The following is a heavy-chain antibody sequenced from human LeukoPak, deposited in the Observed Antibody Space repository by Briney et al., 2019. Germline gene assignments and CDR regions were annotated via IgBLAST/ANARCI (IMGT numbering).Heavy chain of an antibody. J-gene: IGHJ4*02. D-gene: IGHD1-1*01. CDR2: IYHSGST. CDR1: GGSISSSNW. CDR3: ARGSHWIAGHYFDY. V-gene: IGHV4-4*02. Sequence: SETLSLTCAVSGGSISSSNWWSWVRQPPGKGLEWIGEIYHSGSTNYNPSLKSRVTISLDKSKNQFSLQLTSVTAADTAVYYCARGSHWIAGHYFDYWGQGTLVTVPS.